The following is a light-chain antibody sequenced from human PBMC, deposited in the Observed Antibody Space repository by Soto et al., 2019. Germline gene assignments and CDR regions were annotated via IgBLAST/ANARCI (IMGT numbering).Light chain of an antibody. Sequence: EIVLTQSPATLSLSPGDRATLSCRASQSVSSYLAWYQQKPGQAPRLLIYDASNRATGIPARFSGSGSGTDFTLTISSLEPEDFAVYYCQQRSNRPMTFGQGTRLEIK. J-gene: IGKJ5*01. V-gene: IGKV3-11*01. CDR3: QQRSNRPMT. CDR1: QSVSSY. CDR2: DAS.